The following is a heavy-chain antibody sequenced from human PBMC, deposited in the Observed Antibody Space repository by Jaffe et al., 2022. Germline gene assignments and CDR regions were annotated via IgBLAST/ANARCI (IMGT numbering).Heavy chain of an antibody. V-gene: IGHV1-3*01. CDR2: INAGNGNT. J-gene: IGHJ6*03. D-gene: IGHD2-15*01. CDR1: GYTFTSYA. CDR3: ARVVIGVDYYYYMDV. Sequence: QVQLVQSGAEVKKPGASVKVSCKASGYTFTSYAMHWVRQAPGQRLEWMGWINAGNGNTKYSQKFQGRVTITRDTSASTAYMELSSLRSEDTAVYYCARVVIGVDYYYYMDVWGKGTTVTVSS.